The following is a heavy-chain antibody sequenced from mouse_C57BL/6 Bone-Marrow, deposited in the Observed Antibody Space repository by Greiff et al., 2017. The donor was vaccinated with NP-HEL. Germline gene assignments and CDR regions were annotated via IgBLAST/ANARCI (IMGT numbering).Heavy chain of an antibody. CDR1: GFTFSDYG. V-gene: IGHV5-15*04. J-gene: IGHJ4*01. Sequence: EVMLVESGGGLVQPGGSLKLSCAASGFTFSDYGMAWVRQAPRKGPAWVAFISNLAYSIYYADTVTGRFTISRENAKNTLYLEMSSLRSEDTAMYYCARRGYYSTLYAMDYWGQGTSVTVSS. CDR2: ISNLAYSI. D-gene: IGHD2-5*01. CDR3: ARRGYYSTLYAMDY.